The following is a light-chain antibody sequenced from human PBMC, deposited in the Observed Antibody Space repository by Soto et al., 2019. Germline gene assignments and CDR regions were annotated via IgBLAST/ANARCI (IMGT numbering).Light chain of an antibody. CDR3: HQYGSSPWT. CDR2: GAS. Sequence: EMVLTQSPGTLSLSPGERATLSCRASQSVSSSCLAWYQQKPGQAPRLIISGASSRATGIPDRFSGSGSGTDCTLTISRLEPEDVAVYYCHQYGSSPWTFGQGTKVDIK. CDR1: QSVSSSC. V-gene: IGKV3-20*01. J-gene: IGKJ1*01.